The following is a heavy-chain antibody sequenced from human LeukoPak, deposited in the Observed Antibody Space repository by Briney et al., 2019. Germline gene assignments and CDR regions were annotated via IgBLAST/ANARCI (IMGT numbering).Heavy chain of an antibody. J-gene: IGHJ6*03. CDR2: INHSGST. Sequence: PSETLSLTCTVSGVSISSSNSYWGWIRQPPGKGLEWIGEINHSGSTNYNPSLKSRVTISVDTSKNQFSLKLSSVTAADTAVYYCARGGGYGWGYYYYYYMDVWGKGTTVTVSS. CDR3: ARGGGYGWGYYYYYYMDV. CDR1: GVSISSSNSY. V-gene: IGHV4-39*07. D-gene: IGHD3-10*01.